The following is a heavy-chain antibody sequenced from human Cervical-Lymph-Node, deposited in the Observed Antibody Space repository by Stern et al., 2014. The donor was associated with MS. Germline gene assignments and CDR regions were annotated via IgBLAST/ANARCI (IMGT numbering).Heavy chain of an antibody. D-gene: IGHD3-10*01. CDR2: ITGSGRNT. CDR3: AKGLPYASGRPDY. CDR1: GFTFSSYT. V-gene: IGHV3-23*04. Sequence: EVQLVESGGGLVHPGGSLRLSWEASGFTFSSYTMTWVRQAPGKGLEWVSSITGSGRNTYYTHPVKGRLTISRANTRNTVDLQLHSLRAEDTALCHCAKGLPYASGRPDYWGQGTLVTVSS. J-gene: IGHJ4*03.